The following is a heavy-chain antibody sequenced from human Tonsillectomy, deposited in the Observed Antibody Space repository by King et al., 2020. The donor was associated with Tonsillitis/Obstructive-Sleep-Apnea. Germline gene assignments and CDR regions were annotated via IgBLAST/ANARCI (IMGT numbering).Heavy chain of an antibody. Sequence: VQLVESGGGLVQPGGSLRLSCAASGFTFSNNAMSWVRQAPGKGLQWVSAISGSGGSTYYADSVMGRFTISRDNSKNTLFLQMNSLRAEDTAVYYCANTRSVRPPYFDYWGQGILVTVSS. CDR1: GFTFSNNA. D-gene: IGHD2-2*01. CDR3: ANTRSVRPPYFDY. CDR2: ISGSGGST. J-gene: IGHJ4*02. V-gene: IGHV3-23*04.